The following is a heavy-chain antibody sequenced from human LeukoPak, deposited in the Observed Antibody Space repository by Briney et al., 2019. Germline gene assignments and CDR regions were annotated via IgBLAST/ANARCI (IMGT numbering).Heavy chain of an antibody. D-gene: IGHD2-15*01. V-gene: IGHV1-18*01. CDR3: ARDGYCSGGSCYFLAPFDY. Sequence: GASVKVSCKASGYTFTSYGISWVRQAPGQGLEWMGWNSAYNGNTNYAQKLQGRATMTTDTSTSTAYMELRSLRSDDTAVYYCARDGYCSGGSCYFLAPFDYWGQGTLVTVSS. CDR1: GYTFTSYG. CDR2: NSAYNGNT. J-gene: IGHJ4*02.